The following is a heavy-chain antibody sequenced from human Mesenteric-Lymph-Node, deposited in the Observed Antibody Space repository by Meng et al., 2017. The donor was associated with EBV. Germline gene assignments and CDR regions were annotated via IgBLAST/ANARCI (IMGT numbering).Heavy chain of an antibody. J-gene: IGHJ5*02. V-gene: IGHV1-18*01. CDR2: ISDYNGNT. CDR1: GYTFTSYG. D-gene: IGHD6-13*01. CDR3: ARGSDSSSWPDNWFDP. Sequence: VDRGQSGPDVSKLGASVKVTCKASGYTFTSYGISWVRQAPGQGLEWMGWISDYNGNTNYAQKLQGRVTMTTDTSTSTAYMELRSLRSDDTAVYYCARGSDSSSWPDNWFDPWGQGTLVTVSS.